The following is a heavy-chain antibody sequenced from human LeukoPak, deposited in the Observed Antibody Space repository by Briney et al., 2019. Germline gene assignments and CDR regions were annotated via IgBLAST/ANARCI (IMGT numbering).Heavy chain of an antibody. Sequence: PGGSLRLSCAASGFTVSSSHMSWVRQAPGKGLEWVSSISSSSSYIYYADSVKGRFTISRDNAKNSLYLQMNSLRAEDTAVYYCAREARLGELSPSGYWGQGTLVTVSS. CDR2: ISSSSSYI. D-gene: IGHD3-16*02. V-gene: IGHV3-21*01. J-gene: IGHJ4*02. CDR3: AREARLGELSPSGY. CDR1: GFTVSSSH.